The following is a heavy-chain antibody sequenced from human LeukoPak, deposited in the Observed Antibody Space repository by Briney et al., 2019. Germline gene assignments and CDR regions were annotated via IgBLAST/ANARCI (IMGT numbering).Heavy chain of an antibody. J-gene: IGHJ4*02. CDR2: INGNGAST. CDR3: TKDFQHDGGQD. V-gene: IGHV3-23*01. D-gene: IGHD4-23*01. Sequence: GGSQRLSCVVSGFIFNKFGMSWVRQAPAKGTEWVSTINGNGASTHYAESVQGRFTISRDNSKNTLYLQMNSLRADDTALYYCTKDFQHDGGQDWGQGSPVTVSS. CDR1: GFIFNKFG.